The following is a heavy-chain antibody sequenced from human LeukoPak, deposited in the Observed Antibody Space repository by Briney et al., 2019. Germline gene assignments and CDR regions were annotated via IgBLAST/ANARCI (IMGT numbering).Heavy chain of an antibody. CDR3: AKERYCSGGSCFHFSDS. CDR2: ISGSGGST. V-gene: IGHV3-23*01. D-gene: IGHD2-15*01. Sequence: GGTLRLSCAASGFTFSSYGMSWVRQAPGKGLEWVSAISGSGGSTYYADSVKGRFTVSRDNSKNTLYLQMNSLRAEDTAVYYCAKERYCSGGSCFHFSDSWGQGTLVTVSS. J-gene: IGHJ4*02. CDR1: GFTFSSYG.